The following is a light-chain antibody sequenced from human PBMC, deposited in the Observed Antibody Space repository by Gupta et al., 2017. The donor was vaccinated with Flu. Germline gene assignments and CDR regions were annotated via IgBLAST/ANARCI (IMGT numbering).Light chain of an antibody. CDR1: QSLVYSDGNIY. CDR3: MQGSRWPWA. CDR2: QVS. V-gene: IGKV2-30*01. Sequence: DVVMTQSPLSLPVTLGQPASIPCRSSQSLVYSDGNIYLHWFQQRPGQSPRRLIYQVSHRESGVPDRFSGSGSGTDFTLKISRVEAEDVGVYYCMQGSRWPWAFGQGTKVEIK. J-gene: IGKJ1*01.